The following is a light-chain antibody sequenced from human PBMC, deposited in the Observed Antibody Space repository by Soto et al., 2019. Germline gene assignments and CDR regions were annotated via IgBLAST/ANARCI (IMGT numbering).Light chain of an antibody. CDR2: GVN. V-gene: IGLV2-14*01. Sequence: QSVLAQPASVSGPFGQSITISCSGPNTDLGVYGYVSWYQHQPGKAPKLLIYGVNNRPSGISDRFSGSKSGDTASLTISGLQAEDEADYFCFSKISGFVYGFGTGTKVTVL. CDR1: NTDLGVYGY. CDR3: FSKISGFVYG. J-gene: IGLJ1*01.